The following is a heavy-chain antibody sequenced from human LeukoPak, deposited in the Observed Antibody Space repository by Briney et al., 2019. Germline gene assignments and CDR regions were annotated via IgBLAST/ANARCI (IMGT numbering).Heavy chain of an antibody. Sequence: ASVKLSCTASGYTFTGYYMHWVRQAPGHGLGWRGWSNPNSSGTNYDQKFQPRVTMTRAPSISTAYLELSRLISDDTTAQYCACDPGRLRYFDWLGRYYYMDVWGKGTTVTVSS. D-gene: IGHD3-9*01. CDR2: SNPNSSGT. V-gene: IGHV1-2*02. J-gene: IGHJ6*03. CDR3: ACDPGRLRYFDWLGRYYYMDV. CDR1: GYTFTGYY.